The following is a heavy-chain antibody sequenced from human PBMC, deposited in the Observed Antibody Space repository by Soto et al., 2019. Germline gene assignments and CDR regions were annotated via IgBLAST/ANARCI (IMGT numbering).Heavy chain of an antibody. D-gene: IGHD1-26*01. CDR1: GFPFSCYC. V-gene: IGHV3-48*01. CDR3: ARDCRDKGGAAFDP. CDR2: ISGSSLTI. J-gene: IGHJ5*02. Sequence: GGSLRLSCAASGFPFSCYCMNWVRQAPGKGLEWVSYISGSSLTIYYADAVKGRFTISRVNGKNSLYLQVNSLRAEDTAVYYCARDCRDKGGAAFDPWGQGTPVTVSP.